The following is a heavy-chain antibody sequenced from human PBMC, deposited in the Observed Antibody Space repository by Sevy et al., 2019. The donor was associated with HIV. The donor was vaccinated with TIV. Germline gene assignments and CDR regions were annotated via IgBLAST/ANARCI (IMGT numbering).Heavy chain of an antibody. J-gene: IGHJ4*02. CDR2: ISSGSSYT. D-gene: IGHD1-26*01. Sequence: GGSLRLSCAASGFTFSDYYMTWIRQSPGKGLQWISYISSGSSYTNYADSLKGRFTASRDNAKNSLYLQMNSLRAEDTAVYYCARDFPVGTTSTFDYWGQGTLVTVSS. V-gene: IGHV3-11*06. CDR1: GFTFSDYY. CDR3: ARDFPVGTTSTFDY.